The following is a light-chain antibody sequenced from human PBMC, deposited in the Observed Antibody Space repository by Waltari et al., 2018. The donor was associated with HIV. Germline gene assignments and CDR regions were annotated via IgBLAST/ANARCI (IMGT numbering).Light chain of an antibody. CDR3: QQSYSRT. Sequence: DIQMTPSPSSLSASVGDRVTITCRASQSISSYLNWYQQKPGKAPKLLIYAASSLQSGVPSRFSGSGSRTDFTLTISSLQPEDFATYYCQQSYSRTFGQGTKVEIK. CDR1: QSISSY. J-gene: IGKJ1*01. CDR2: AAS. V-gene: IGKV1-39*01.